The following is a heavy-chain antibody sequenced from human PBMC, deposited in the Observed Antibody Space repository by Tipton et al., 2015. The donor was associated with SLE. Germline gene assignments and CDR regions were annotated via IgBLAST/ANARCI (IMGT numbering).Heavy chain of an antibody. CDR1: GGSFSGYY. CDR3: ARGGDDAFDI. CDR2: INHSGST. J-gene: IGHJ3*02. D-gene: IGHD7-27*01. V-gene: IGHV4-34*01. Sequence: TLSLTCAVYGGSFSGYYWSWIRQPPGKGLEWIGEINHSGSTNYNPSLKSRVTISVDTSKNQFSLKLSSVTAADMAVYYCARGGDDAFDIWGQGTMVTVSS.